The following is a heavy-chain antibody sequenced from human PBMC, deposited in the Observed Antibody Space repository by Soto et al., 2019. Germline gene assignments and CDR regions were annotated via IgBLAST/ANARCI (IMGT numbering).Heavy chain of an antibody. Sequence: GGSLRLSCAASGFTFSSYAMHWVRQAPGKGLEYVSAISSNGGSTYYANSVKGRFTISRDNSKNTLYLQMGSLRAEDMAVYYCARLKGSRRYYYDSSGYYYYYGMDVWGQGTTVTVSS. D-gene: IGHD3-22*01. J-gene: IGHJ6*02. CDR2: ISSNGGST. CDR3: ARLKGSRRYYYDSSGYYYYYGMDV. CDR1: GFTFSSYA. V-gene: IGHV3-64*01.